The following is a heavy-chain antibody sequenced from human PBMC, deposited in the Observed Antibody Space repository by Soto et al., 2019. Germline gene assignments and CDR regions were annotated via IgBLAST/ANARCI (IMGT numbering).Heavy chain of an antibody. CDR1: GFIFRNYW. CDR3: TRDWDY. CDR2: IRQDGSET. J-gene: IGHJ4*02. V-gene: IGHV3-7*01. Sequence: ELQLVESGGGLVQPGGSLRPSCTVSGFIFRNYWMAWARQAPGKGLQWVAVIRQDGSETHYVDSVRGRFTISRDNAKNSLYLDMNSLRADDTAIYYCTRDWDYWGQGILVSVSS.